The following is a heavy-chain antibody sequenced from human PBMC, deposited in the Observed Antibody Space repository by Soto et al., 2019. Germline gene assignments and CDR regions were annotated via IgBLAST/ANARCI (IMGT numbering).Heavy chain of an antibody. Sequence: QVQLAESGGGVVQPGGSLTLSCAASGFSFSNYGMHWVRQAPGKGLEWVAAIFRDGNTKQYADSVKGRFSVSRDNSQNTLHLQMNSLRAEDTAVYYCTNWRARFNFDSWGQGALVTVSS. CDR2: IFRDGNTK. D-gene: IGHD3-16*01. CDR1: GFSFSNYG. CDR3: TNWRARFNFDS. V-gene: IGHV3-33*06. J-gene: IGHJ4*02.